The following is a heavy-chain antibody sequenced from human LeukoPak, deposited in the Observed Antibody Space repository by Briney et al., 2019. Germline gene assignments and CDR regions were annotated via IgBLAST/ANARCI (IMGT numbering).Heavy chain of an antibody. V-gene: IGHV4-4*02. CDR2: IYHSGST. Sequence: SETLSLTCAVSGGSISSSNWWSWVRQPPGKGLEWIGEIYHSGSTNYNPSLKSRVTVSVDKSKNQFSLQLNSVTPEDTAVYYCARVVTGDAFDIWGQGTMVTVSS. D-gene: IGHD7-27*01. CDR1: GGSISSSNW. CDR3: ARVVTGDAFDI. J-gene: IGHJ3*02.